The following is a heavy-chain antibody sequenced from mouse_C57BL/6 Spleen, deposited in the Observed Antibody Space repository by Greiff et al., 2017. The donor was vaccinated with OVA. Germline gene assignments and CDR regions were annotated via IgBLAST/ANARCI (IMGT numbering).Heavy chain of an antibody. J-gene: IGHJ4*01. Sequence: VQLQQSGPELVKPGASVKISCKASGYAFSSSWMNWVKQRPGKGLEWIGRLYPGDGDTNYNGKFKGKATLTAAKSSSTADMQLSSLTAEDSAVYFCARNYGSRYYYAMDYWGQGTSVTVSS. CDR1: GYAFSSSW. CDR2: LYPGDGDT. D-gene: IGHD1-1*01. CDR3: ARNYGSRYYYAMDY. V-gene: IGHV1-82*01.